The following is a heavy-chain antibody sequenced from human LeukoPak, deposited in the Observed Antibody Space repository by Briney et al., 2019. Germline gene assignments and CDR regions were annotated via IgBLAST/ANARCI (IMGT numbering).Heavy chain of an antibody. CDR2: VVGDGTTT. Sequence: PGGSLRLSCAASGFTFVNFAMRWVRLAPGKGLEWVSAVVGDGTTTFYADSVKGRFTISRDNSKNTVYLQINSLRDEDAAVYYCAKARLSTGWAYNDYWGQGTLVTVSS. J-gene: IGHJ4*02. D-gene: IGHD2-8*02. CDR1: GFTFVNFA. V-gene: IGHV3-23*01. CDR3: AKARLSTGWAYNDY.